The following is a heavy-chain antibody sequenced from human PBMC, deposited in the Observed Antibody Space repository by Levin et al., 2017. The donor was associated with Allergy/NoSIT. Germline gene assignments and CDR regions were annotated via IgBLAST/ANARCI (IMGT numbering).Heavy chain of an antibody. CDR2: INHSGST. D-gene: IGHD1-1*01. CDR1: GGSFSGYY. CDR3: ARGWRGTENWFDP. V-gene: IGHV4-34*01. J-gene: IGHJ5*02. Sequence: SCAVYGGSFSGYYWSWIRQPPGKGLEWIGEINHSGSTNYNPSLKSRVTISVDTSKNQFSLKLSSVTAADTAVYYCARGWRGTENWFDPWGQGTLVTVSS.